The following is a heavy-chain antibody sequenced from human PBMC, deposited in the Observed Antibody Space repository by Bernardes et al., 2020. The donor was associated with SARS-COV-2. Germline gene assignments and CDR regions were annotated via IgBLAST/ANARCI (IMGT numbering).Heavy chain of an antibody. CDR3: ASPYDTIGYSSAFNV. D-gene: IGHD3-22*01. Sequence: GESLKISCKGSGYTFSIYWIAWVRQAPGQGLEWMGIIYPGNSETRYSPSFQGQVTISVDRSTSTAYLQWNSLTASDTAIYYCASPYDTIGYSSAFNVWGQGTMVTVSS. CDR2: IYPGNSET. J-gene: IGHJ3*01. CDR1: GYTFSIYW. V-gene: IGHV5-51*01.